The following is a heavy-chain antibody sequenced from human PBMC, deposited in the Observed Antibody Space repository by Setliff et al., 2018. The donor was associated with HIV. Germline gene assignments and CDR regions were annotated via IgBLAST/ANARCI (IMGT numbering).Heavy chain of an antibody. J-gene: IGHJ5*02. CDR2: ISDYNSNT. CDR1: GYTFTDEY. CDR3: ARRADWFDL. Sequence: ASVKVSCKASGYTFTDEYIHWIRQAPGQGLEWMGWISDYNSNTEYAQKLQGRVTMTKDTSTSTAYMELRSLRPDDTAVYFCARRADWFDLWGQGTLVTVSS. V-gene: IGHV1-18*01.